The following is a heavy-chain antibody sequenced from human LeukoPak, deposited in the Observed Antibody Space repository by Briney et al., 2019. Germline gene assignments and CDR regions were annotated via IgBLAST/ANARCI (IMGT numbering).Heavy chain of an antibody. CDR1: AFIFSGHW. Sequence: GGSLRLSCEGSAFIFSGHWMNWVRQTPGKGLEWVASIKEDGSERQYVDSVKGRFSISRDNTKGSLFLQLNSLRAEDTAVYYCARGSPARSVGATMVPDYWGQGTLVTVSS. J-gene: IGHJ4*02. V-gene: IGHV3-7*03. D-gene: IGHD1-26*01. CDR3: ARGSPARSVGATMVPDY. CDR2: IKEDGSER.